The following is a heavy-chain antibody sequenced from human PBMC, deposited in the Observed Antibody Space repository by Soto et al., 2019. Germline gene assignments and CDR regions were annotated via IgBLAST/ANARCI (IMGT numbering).Heavy chain of an antibody. J-gene: IGHJ4*02. D-gene: IGHD2-21*02. CDR1: GFTFSIYA. CDR2: ISYDGSNK. V-gene: IGHV3-30-3*01. Sequence: GGSLRLSCAASGFTFSIYAMHWVRQAPGKGLEWVAVISYDGSNKYYADSVKGRFTISRDNSKNTLYLQMNSLRAEDTAVYYCARDMYWGGIVVVTAFQFDYWGQGTLV. CDR3: ARDMYWGGIVVVTAFQFDY.